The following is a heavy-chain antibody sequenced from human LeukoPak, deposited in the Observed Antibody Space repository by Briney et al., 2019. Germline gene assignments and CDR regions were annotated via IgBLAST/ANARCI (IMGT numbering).Heavy chain of an antibody. Sequence: SETLSLTCTVSGDSIISSTYYWGWIRQPPGKGLEWIGTISYSGSTYYNPSLKSRVTISVDTSKSQFSLKLNSVTAADTAVYYCVRHWFHCSIAGCYYDSWGQGALVTVSS. J-gene: IGHJ4*02. D-gene: IGHD2-2*01. CDR3: VRHWFHCSIAGCYYDS. CDR1: GDSIISSTYY. CDR2: ISYSGST. V-gene: IGHV4-39*01.